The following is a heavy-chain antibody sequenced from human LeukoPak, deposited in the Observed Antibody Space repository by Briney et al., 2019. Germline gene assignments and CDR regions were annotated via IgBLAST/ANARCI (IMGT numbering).Heavy chain of an antibody. CDR3: AIWFGELLPTY. Sequence: GRSLRLSCAASGFTFSSYGMHWVRQAPGKGLEGVAVIWYDGSNKYYADSVKGRFTISRDNSKNTLSLQTNSLRAEDTAVYYCAIWFGELLPTYWGQGTLVTVSS. J-gene: IGHJ4*02. CDR1: GFTFSSYG. CDR2: IWYDGSNK. V-gene: IGHV3-33*01. D-gene: IGHD3-10*01.